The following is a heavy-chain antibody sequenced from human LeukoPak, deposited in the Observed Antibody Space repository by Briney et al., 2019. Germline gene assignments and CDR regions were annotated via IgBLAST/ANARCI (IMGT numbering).Heavy chain of an antibody. CDR3: ARGSFDYYDSSGSPDY. CDR1: GGSFSGYY. J-gene: IGHJ4*02. Sequence: SETLSLTCAVYGGSFSGYYWSWIRQPPGKGLEWIGEINHSGSTNYNPSLKSRVTISVDTSKNQFSLKLSSVTAADTAVYYCARGSFDYYDSSGSPDYWGQGTLVTVSS. CDR2: INHSGST. V-gene: IGHV4-34*01. D-gene: IGHD3-22*01.